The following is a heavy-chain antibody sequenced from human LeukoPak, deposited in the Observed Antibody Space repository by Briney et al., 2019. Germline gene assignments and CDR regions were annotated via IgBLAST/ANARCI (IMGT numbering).Heavy chain of an antibody. D-gene: IGHD6-13*01. CDR1: GYSISSGYY. V-gene: IGHV4-38-2*02. J-gene: IGHJ4*02. CDR3: ARDLAAAGTGY. Sequence: SETLTLTCTVSGYSISSGYYWGCIRQPPGKGLEWIGSIYHSGSTYYNPSLKSRVTISVDTSKNQFSLKLSSVTVADTAVYYCARDLAAAGTGYWGQGTLVTVSS. CDR2: IYHSGST.